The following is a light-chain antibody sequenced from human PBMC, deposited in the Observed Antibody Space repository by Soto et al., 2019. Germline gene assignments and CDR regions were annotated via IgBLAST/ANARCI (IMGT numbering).Light chain of an antibody. CDR1: QSISNW. CDR3: QQYYSYPLT. V-gene: IGKV1-5*01. J-gene: IGKJ1*01. CDR2: HAS. Sequence: IHMTHSPCTLCASLGYRVTRNCRASQSISNWLAWYQQKPGTAPKVLIYHASNLQSGVPSRFSGSGSGTDFTLTISCLQSEDFATYYCQQYYSYPLTFGQGTKVDIK.